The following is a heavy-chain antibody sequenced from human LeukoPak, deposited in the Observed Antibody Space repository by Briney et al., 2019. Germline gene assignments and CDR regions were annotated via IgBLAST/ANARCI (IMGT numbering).Heavy chain of an antibody. V-gene: IGHV1-18*01. Sequence: GASVKVSCKASGYTFTSYGISWVRQAPGQGLEWMGWISAYNGNTNYAQKLQGRVTMTTDASTSTAYMELRSLRSDDTAVYYCARFTTTVTREDWFDPWGQGTLVTVSS. CDR1: GYTFTSYG. CDR3: ARFTTTVTREDWFDP. J-gene: IGHJ5*02. CDR2: ISAYNGNT. D-gene: IGHD4-11*01.